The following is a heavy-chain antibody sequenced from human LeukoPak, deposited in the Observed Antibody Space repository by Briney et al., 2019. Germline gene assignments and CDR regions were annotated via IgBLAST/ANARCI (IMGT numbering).Heavy chain of an antibody. V-gene: IGHV3-7*01. CDR2: IKGDESAK. CDR3: ARDVGGSLDN. D-gene: IGHD1-26*01. CDR1: GFTFNTYW. Sequence: PGGSLRLSCAASGFTFNTYWMAWVRRAPGKGLEWVANIKGDESAKHQADSVKGRFTIFRDNAQKSVYLQMSSLRVEDTGVYYCARDVGGSLDNWGQGTLVTVSS. J-gene: IGHJ4*02.